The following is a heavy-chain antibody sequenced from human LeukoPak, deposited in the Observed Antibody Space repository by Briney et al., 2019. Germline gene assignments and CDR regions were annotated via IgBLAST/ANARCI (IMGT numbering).Heavy chain of an antibody. CDR2: IYHSGST. CDR1: GGSISSGGYS. CDR3: ARGAVGRSGYAYYFDY. D-gene: IGHD3-22*01. J-gene: IGHJ4*02. V-gene: IGHV4-30-2*01. Sequence: SQTLSLTCAVSGGSISSGGYSWSWIRQPPGKGLEWIGYIYHSGSTYYNPSLKSRVTISVDRSKNQFSLKLSSVTAADTAVYCCARGAVGRSGYAYYFDYWGQGTLVTVSS.